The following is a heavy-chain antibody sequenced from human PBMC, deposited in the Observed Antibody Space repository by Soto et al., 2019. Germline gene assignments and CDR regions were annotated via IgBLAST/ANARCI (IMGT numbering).Heavy chain of an antibody. Sequence: QVQLVQSGAEVKKPGSSVKVSCTASGGTFSSYTISWVRQAPGQGLEWMGRIIPILGIANYAQKFQGRVTITADKSTSTAYMELSSLRSEDTAVYYCYGSGSYYNDYYYYYMDVWSKGTTVTVSS. D-gene: IGHD3-10*01. CDR1: GGTFSSYT. CDR3: YGSGSYYNDYYYYYMDV. CDR2: IIPILGIA. J-gene: IGHJ6*03. V-gene: IGHV1-69*02.